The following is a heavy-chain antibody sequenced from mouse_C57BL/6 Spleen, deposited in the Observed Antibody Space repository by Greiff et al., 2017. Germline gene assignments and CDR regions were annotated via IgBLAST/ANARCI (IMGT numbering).Heavy chain of an antibody. J-gene: IGHJ4*01. CDR3: AREGYYLPMDY. Sequence: VQLKESGPELVKPGASVKMSCKASGYTFTDYNMHWVKQSHGKSLEWIGYINPNNGGTSYNQKFKGKATLTVNKSSSTAYMELRSLTSEDSAVYYCAREGYYLPMDYWGQGTSVTVSS. CDR2: INPNNGGT. D-gene: IGHD2-1*01. CDR1: GYTFTDYN. V-gene: IGHV1-22*01.